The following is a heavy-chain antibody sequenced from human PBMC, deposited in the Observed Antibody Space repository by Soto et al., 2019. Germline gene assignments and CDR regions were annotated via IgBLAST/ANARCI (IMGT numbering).Heavy chain of an antibody. CDR2: ISYSGTT. D-gene: IGHD2-15*01. Sequence: KTSETLSLTCTVSGGSIGSDASFWSWIRQLPGKGPEWIAFISYSGTTSYNPSLRSRVTISADTSKSQFSLNLSSVTAADTAVYYCAGGGASSKWFDPWGQGILGTVSS. CDR3: AGGGASSKWFDP. J-gene: IGHJ5*02. V-gene: IGHV4-31*03. CDR1: GGSIGSDASF.